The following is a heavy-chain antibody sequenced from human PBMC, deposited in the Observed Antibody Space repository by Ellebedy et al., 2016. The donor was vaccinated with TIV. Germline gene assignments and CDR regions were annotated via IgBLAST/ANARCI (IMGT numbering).Heavy chain of an antibody. CDR2: INPSSGAT. CDR1: GYTFTGYY. CDR3: ARGHSSGWYREFDY. V-gene: IGHV1-2*02. D-gene: IGHD6-19*01. J-gene: IGHJ4*02. Sequence: ASVKVSCKASGYTFTGYYMHWVRQAPGQGLEWMGWINPSSGATNNVRKFQGRVTMTRDTSISTAYMELSRLRSDDTAVYYCARGHSSGWYREFDYWGQGTLVTVSS.